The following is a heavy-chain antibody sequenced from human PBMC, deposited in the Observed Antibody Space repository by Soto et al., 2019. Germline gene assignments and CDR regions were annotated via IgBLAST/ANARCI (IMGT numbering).Heavy chain of an antibody. CDR3: ARRVVRGVIINENWFDP. J-gene: IGHJ5*02. D-gene: IGHD3-10*01. CDR1: GGSISSSSYY. Sequence: SETLSLTCTVSGGSISSSSYYWGWIRQPPGKGLEWIGSIYYSGSTYYNPSLKSRVTISVDTSKNQFSLKLSSVTAADTAVYYCARRVVRGVIINENWFDPWGQGTLVTSPQ. V-gene: IGHV4-39*01. CDR2: IYYSGST.